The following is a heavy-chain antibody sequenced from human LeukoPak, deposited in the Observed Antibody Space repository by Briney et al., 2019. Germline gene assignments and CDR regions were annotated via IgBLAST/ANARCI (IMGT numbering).Heavy chain of an antibody. CDR2: IYYSGST. Sequence: PSETLSLTCTVSGGSISSSSYYWGWIRQPPGKGLEWIGSIYYSGSTYYNPSLKSRVTISVDTSKNQFSLKLSSVTAADTAVYYCARGNVDTAMAFDYWGQGTLVTVSS. V-gene: IGHV4-39*07. J-gene: IGHJ4*02. CDR3: ARGNVDTAMAFDY. D-gene: IGHD5-18*01. CDR1: GGSISSSSYY.